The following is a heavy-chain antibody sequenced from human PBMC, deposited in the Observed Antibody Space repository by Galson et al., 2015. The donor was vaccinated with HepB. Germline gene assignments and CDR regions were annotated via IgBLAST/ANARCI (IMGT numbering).Heavy chain of an antibody. CDR1: GFTFSGSA. J-gene: IGHJ4*02. CDR2: IRNRANSYAT. CDR3: TSYDSSSGY. V-gene: IGHV3-73*01. D-gene: IGHD3-22*01. Sequence: SLRLSCAASGFTFSGSAMHWVRQASGKGLEWVGRIRNRANSYATAYAASVKGRFTISRDDSKNTAHLQINSLKTEDTAVYYCTSYDSSSGYWGQGTLVTVSS.